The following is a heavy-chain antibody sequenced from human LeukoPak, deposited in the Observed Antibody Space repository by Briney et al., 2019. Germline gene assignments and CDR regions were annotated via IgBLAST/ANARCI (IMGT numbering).Heavy chain of an antibody. D-gene: IGHD2-8*01. Sequence: GGSLRLSCAASGFTFSSYAMSWVRQDPGKRLEWVSVISDSGGSTYYADSVKGRFTISRDNSKNTLYLKMNSLRADDTAVYYCAKGTCTNGVCYIDYWGQGTLVTVSS. V-gene: IGHV3-23*01. CDR1: GFTFSSYA. J-gene: IGHJ4*02. CDR2: ISDSGGST. CDR3: AKGTCTNGVCYIDY.